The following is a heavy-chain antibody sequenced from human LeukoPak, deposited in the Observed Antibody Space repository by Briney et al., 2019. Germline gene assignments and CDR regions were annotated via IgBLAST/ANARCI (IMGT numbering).Heavy chain of an antibody. J-gene: IGHJ4*02. V-gene: IGHV3-21*01. CDR2: ISSISSYI. D-gene: IGHD4-17*01. CDR3: ARETSTVTPETGFDY. CDR1: GFTFSSYS. Sequence: GGSLRLSCAASGFTFSSYSMNWVRPAPGKGLEWVSSISSISSYIYYTDSVKGRFTISRDNAKNSLYLQMNSLRAEDTAVYYCARETSTVTPETGFDYWGQGTLVTVSS.